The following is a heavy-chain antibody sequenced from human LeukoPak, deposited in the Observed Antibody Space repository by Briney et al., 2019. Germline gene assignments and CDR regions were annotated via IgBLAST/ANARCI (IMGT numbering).Heavy chain of an antibody. CDR2: ISSSSSSI. CDR1: GFTFSSYS. D-gene: IGHD6-19*01. V-gene: IGHV3-48*04. CDR3: AKEQWLVQNDAFDI. Sequence: PGGSLRLSCAASGFTFSSYSMNLVRQAPGKGLEWVSYISSSSSSIYYADSVKGRFTISRDNAKNSLYLQMNSLRAEDTAVYYCAKEQWLVQNDAFDIWGQGTMVTVSS. J-gene: IGHJ3*02.